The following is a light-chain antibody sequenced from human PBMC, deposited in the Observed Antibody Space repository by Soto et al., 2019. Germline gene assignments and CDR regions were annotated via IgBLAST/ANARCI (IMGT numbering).Light chain of an antibody. Sequence: EIVLTQSPATLSLSPGERATLSCRASQSVSSYLAWYQQKPGQAPRLLIFDASIRVPTTPARFSGSVSGTEFTLTISSLESEDFAVYFCQQYGDRPRTFGQRTKV. CDR3: QQYGDRPRT. V-gene: IGKV3-11*01. CDR1: QSVSSY. J-gene: IGKJ1*01. CDR2: DAS.